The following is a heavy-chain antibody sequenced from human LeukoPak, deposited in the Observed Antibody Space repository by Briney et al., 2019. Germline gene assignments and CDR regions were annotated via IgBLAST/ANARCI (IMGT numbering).Heavy chain of an antibody. CDR1: GYTFTGYY. V-gene: IGHV1-2*02. CDR2: INPNSGGT. D-gene: IGHD3-9*01. Sequence: GASVKVSCKASGYTFTGYYMHWVRQAPGQGLEWMGWINPNSGGTNYAQKFQGRVTMTRDTSISTAYMELSRLRSDDTAVYYCARDLTYYDILTGYYARKYYYYYYMDVWGKGTTVTVSS. CDR3: ARDLTYYDILTGYYARKYYYYYYMDV. J-gene: IGHJ6*03.